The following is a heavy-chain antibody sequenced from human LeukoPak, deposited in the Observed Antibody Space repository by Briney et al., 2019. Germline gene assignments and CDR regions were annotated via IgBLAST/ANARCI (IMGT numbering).Heavy chain of an antibody. CDR2: IYYSGST. J-gene: IGHJ4*02. CDR3: ARGTPDFWSGYYKGEFDY. CDR1: GGSISSGGYY. D-gene: IGHD3-3*01. Sequence: ASETLSLTCTVSGGSISSGGYYWSWIRQHPGKGLEWIGYIYYSGSTYYNPSLKSRVTISVDTSKNQFSLKLSSVTAADTAVYYCARGTPDFWSGYYKGEFDYWGQGTLVTVSP. V-gene: IGHV4-31*03.